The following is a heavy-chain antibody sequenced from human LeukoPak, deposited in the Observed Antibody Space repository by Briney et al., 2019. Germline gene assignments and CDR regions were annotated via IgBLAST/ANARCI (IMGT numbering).Heavy chain of an antibody. J-gene: IGHJ4*02. CDR2: IRYDGSNK. V-gene: IGHV3-30*02. CDR1: GFTFSSYG. Sequence: GGSLRLSCAASGFTFSSYGMHWVRQAPGKGLEWVAFIRYDGSNKYYADSVKGRFTISRDNSKNTLYLQMNSLRAEDTAVYYCAKVAPSYSSSDYWGQGTLVTVSS. D-gene: IGHD6-6*01. CDR3: AKVAPSYSSSDY.